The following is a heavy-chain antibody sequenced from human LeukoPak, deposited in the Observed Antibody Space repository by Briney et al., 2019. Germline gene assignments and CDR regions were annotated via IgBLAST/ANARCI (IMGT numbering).Heavy chain of an antibody. D-gene: IGHD5-24*01. V-gene: IGHV1-2*02. CDR2: INPNSGGT. Sequence: SLKLSCTASGDTFTGYDMHWVRQAPGQGREWIGWINPNSGGTNYAQKFQARVTMTRETSISTTYMEPSRLRSEATAVYSCARVGRWLDAFDIWGQGTMVTVSS. CDR3: ARVGRWLDAFDI. J-gene: IGHJ3*02. CDR1: GDTFTGYD.